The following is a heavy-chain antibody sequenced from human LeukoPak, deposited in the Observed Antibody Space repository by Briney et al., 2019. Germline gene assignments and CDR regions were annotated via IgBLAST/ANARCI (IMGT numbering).Heavy chain of an antibody. CDR2: ISGSGTYT. CDR3: ARGRGYRDYDRPLDY. J-gene: IGHJ4*02. D-gene: IGHD5-12*01. Sequence: PGGSLRLSCAASGFIFSDYYMSWIRQAPGKGLGWVSYISGSGTYTNYADSVKGRFTTSRDNSKNTLYVQMNSLRAEDTAIYYCARGRGYRDYDRPLDYWGQGTLVTVSS. CDR1: GFIFSDYY. V-gene: IGHV3-11*05.